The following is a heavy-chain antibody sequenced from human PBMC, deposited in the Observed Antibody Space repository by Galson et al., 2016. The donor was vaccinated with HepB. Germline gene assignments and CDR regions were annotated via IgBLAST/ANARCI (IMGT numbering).Heavy chain of an antibody. V-gene: IGHV4-39*01. Sequence: ETLSLTCTVSGASISGSTHYWARIRQPPGKGLEWIGSIYYSGSVTYNPSLKSRVSISVDTSKNQFSLKMYSVTAADTAVYYCARNRSEAVAGKWPEDHYFDYWGRGSLVTVSS. J-gene: IGHJ4*02. D-gene: IGHD6-19*01. CDR3: ARNRSEAVAGKWPEDHYFDY. CDR1: GASISGSTHY. CDR2: IYYSGSV.